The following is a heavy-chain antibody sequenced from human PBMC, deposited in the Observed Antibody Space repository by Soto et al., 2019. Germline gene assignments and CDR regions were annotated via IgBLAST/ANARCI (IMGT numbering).Heavy chain of an antibody. V-gene: IGHV4-59*01. CDR2: IYYSGST. CDR3: AATPRY. Sequence: QVQLQESGPGLVKPSETLSLTCSVSGGSTSSYYWSWIRQPPGKGLEWNGYIYYSGSTDYSTSLSTRVTMSIDTSQNLASLKLTSVTTADTAVYYCAATPRYWGQGTVLSVSS. J-gene: IGHJ4*02. CDR1: GGSTSSYY.